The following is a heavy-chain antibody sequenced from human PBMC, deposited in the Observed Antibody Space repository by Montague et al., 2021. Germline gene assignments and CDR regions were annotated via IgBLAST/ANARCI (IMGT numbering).Heavy chain of an antibody. CDR1: VDSFTDYY. Sequence: SETLSLTCDIYVDSFTDYYWGWIRQTPGKGLEWIGETNHRGTTKSNPSLETRVSPSLDTSKSQLSLTLQSVTAADTAVYYCVAIKWERQTRNYFEQWGPGILVSVSS. J-gene: IGHJ4*02. CDR3: VAIKWERQTRNYFEQ. V-gene: IGHV4-34*01. CDR2: TNHRGTT. D-gene: IGHD1-26*01.